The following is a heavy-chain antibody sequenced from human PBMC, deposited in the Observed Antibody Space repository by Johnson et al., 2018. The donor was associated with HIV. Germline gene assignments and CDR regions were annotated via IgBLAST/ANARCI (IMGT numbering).Heavy chain of an antibody. D-gene: IGHD6-25*01. J-gene: IGHJ3*02. Sequence: VQLVESGGRVVRPGGSLRLSCAASGFTFEDYGMSWVREAPGKGLEWVSGINWNGGSTGYVDSVKGRFTISRDNAKNSLYLQMNSLRAEEPALYYCARVRTAAGFDALDIWGQGTMVAVSS. CDR2: INWNGGST. V-gene: IGHV3-20*04. CDR3: ARVRTAAGFDALDI. CDR1: GFTFEDYG.